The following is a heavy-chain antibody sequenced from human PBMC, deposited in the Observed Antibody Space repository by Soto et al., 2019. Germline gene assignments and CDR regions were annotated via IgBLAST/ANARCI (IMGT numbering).Heavy chain of an antibody. V-gene: IGHV4-34*01. CDR3: ARGGSGSYYDPPGNWFDP. J-gene: IGHJ5*02. Sequence: SETLSLTCAVYGGSFSGYYWSWIRQPPGKGLEWIGEINHSGSTNYNPSLKGRVTISVDTSRNQFSLRLSSVTAADTAVYYCARGGSGSYYDPPGNWFDPWGQGTLVTVSS. D-gene: IGHD1-26*01. CDR2: INHSGST. CDR1: GGSFSGYY.